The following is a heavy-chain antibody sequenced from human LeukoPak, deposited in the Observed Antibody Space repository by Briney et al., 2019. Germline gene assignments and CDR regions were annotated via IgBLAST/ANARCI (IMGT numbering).Heavy chain of an antibody. J-gene: IGHJ4*02. D-gene: IGHD6-19*01. V-gene: IGHV3-23*01. Sequence: VGSLRLSCATSGFTFSSYTMTWVRQAPGKGLEWVSTIIGSGGRTYNADSVKGRFTISRDNSKNTLYLQMNSLRAEDTAVYYCAKASSDSSGWSYYWGQGTLVTVSS. CDR3: AKASSDSSGWSYY. CDR2: IIGSGGRT. CDR1: GFTFSSYT.